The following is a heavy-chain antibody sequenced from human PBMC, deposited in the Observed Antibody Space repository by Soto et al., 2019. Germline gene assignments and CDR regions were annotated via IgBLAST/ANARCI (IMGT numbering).Heavy chain of an antibody. V-gene: IGHV4-59*01. CDR3: AREKYSSSSASEYYYYYYMDV. CDR2: IYYSGST. CDR1: GGSISNYY. Sequence: SETLSLTCTVSGGSISNYYWSWIRQPPGRGLEWIGYIYYSGSTNYNPSLKSRVTISVDTSKNQFSLKLGSVTAADTTVYYCAREKYSSSSASEYYYYYYMDVWGKGTTVTVSS. D-gene: IGHD6-6*01. J-gene: IGHJ6*03.